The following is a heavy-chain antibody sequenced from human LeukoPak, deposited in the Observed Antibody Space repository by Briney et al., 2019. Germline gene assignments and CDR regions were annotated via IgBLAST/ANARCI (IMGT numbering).Heavy chain of an antibody. Sequence: PSETLSLTCTVSGGSISSGDYYWSWIRQPPGKGLEWIGYIYYSGGTYYNPSLKSRVTISVDTSKNQFSLKLSSVTAADTAVYYCARDLDQNWFDPWGQGTLVTVSS. CDR1: GGSISSGDYY. CDR3: ARDLDQNWFDP. CDR2: IYYSGGT. V-gene: IGHV4-30-4*01. J-gene: IGHJ5*02.